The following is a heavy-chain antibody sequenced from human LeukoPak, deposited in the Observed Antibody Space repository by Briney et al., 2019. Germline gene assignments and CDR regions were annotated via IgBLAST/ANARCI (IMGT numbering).Heavy chain of an antibody. V-gene: IGHV3-53*01. Sequence: GGSLRLSCAASGSSFSSYNMNWVRQAPGKGLEWVSVIYSGGSTYYADSVKGRFTISRDNSKNTLYLQMNSLRAEDTAVYYCARERDDYGDYGGFDPWGQGTLVTVSS. D-gene: IGHD4-17*01. CDR3: ARERDDYGDYGGFDP. J-gene: IGHJ5*02. CDR2: IYSGGST. CDR1: GSSFSSYN.